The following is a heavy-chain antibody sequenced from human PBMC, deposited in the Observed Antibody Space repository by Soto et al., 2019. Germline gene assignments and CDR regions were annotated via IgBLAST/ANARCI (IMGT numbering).Heavy chain of an antibody. Sequence: QVQLVQSGAEVKKPGASVKVSCKASGYTFSSYDINWVRQATGQGLEWMGWVNPNSGNTDYAQKFQGRVTMTTDTPTSTAVRELTSLRAEDTAIYYCARARGSADDYWGQGTRVTVSS. CDR3: ARARGSADDY. V-gene: IGHV1-8*01. CDR1: GYTFSSYD. CDR2: VNPNSGNT. D-gene: IGHD3-10*01. J-gene: IGHJ4*02.